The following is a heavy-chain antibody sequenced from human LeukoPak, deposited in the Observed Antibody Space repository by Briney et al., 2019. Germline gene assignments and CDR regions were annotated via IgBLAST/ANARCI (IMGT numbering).Heavy chain of an antibody. CDR1: GFTFSNYA. V-gene: IGHV3-30*04. CDR2: ISYDGSDK. J-gene: IGHJ3*02. D-gene: IGHD3-22*01. CDR3: AKDQRITMIVVVIGAFDI. Sequence: GGSLRLSCAASGFTFSNYALHWVRQAPGKGLEWVAVISYDGSDKFYADSVKGRFTISRDSSKNTLYLQMNSLRAEDTAVYYCAKDQRITMIVVVIGAFDIWGQGTMVTVSS.